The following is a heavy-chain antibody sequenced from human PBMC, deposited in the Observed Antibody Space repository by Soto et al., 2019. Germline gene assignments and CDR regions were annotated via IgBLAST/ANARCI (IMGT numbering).Heavy chain of an antibody. J-gene: IGHJ4*02. CDR1: GGSISPGGYY. CDR3: ARGLAVTLLDN. D-gene: IGHD2-21*02. V-gene: IGHV4-31*03. Sequence: QVQLQESGPGLVKPSQTLSLPCTVSGGSISPGGYYWTWIRQHPGKGLEWIGYIYDIGSTYYNPSLKSRVNTSVVTYKDQFSLKLSSVPAADTAVYYCARGLAVTLLDNWGQGPLVTVS. CDR2: IYDIGST.